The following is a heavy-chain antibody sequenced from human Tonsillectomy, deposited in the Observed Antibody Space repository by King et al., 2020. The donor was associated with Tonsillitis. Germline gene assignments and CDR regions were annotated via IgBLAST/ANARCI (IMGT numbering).Heavy chain of an antibody. D-gene: IGHD1-26*01. CDR3: AGEPVIVGATRAFDF. Sequence: VQLVESGGGLIQPGGSLRLSCPASGFTVSSNYMSWVRQAPGKGLEWVSVIYSGGFTNYADSVKGRFTISRDNYKNTLYLQMNSLRAEDTAVYYCAGEPVIVGATRAFDFWGQGTVVTVSS. CDR2: IYSGGFT. V-gene: IGHV3-53*01. CDR1: GFTVSSNY. J-gene: IGHJ3*01.